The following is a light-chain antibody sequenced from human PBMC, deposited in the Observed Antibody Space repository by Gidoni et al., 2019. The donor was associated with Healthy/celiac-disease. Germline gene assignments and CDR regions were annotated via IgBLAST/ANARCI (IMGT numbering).Light chain of an antibody. CDR1: KSISSY. J-gene: IGKJ4*01. CDR2: AAS. Sequence: DIQMTQSPSSLSASVGDRVTITCRASKSISSYLNWYQQKPGKAPKLLIYAASSLQSGVPSRFSGSGSGTDFTLTISSLQPEDFATYNCQQSYSMFLTFGGGTKVEIK. CDR3: QQSYSMFLT. V-gene: IGKV1-39*01.